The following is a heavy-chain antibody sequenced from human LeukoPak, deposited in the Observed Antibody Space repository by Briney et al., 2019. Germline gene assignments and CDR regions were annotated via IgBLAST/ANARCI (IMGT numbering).Heavy chain of an antibody. D-gene: IGHD3-22*01. V-gene: IGHV4-4*07. CDR1: GGSISSYY. Sequence: SETLSLTCTVSGGSISSYYWSWIRQPAGKGLEWIGRIYTSGSTNYNPSLKSRVTMSVDTSKNQFSLKLSSVTAADTAVYYCARVRYYYDSSGALDYWGQGTLVTVSS. CDR2: IYTSGST. J-gene: IGHJ4*02. CDR3: ARVRYYYDSSGALDY.